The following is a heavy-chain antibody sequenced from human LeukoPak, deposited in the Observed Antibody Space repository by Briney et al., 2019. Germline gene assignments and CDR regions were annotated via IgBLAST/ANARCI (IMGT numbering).Heavy chain of an antibody. CDR1: CGSFSGYY. CDR2: INHSGST. J-gene: IGHJ5*02. V-gene: IGHV4-34*01. Sequence: SETLSLTCAVYCGSFSGYYWSWIRQPPGKGLEWIGEINHSGSTIYNPSLKSRVTISVDTSKNQFSLKLNSVAAADTAVYYCARHYGPWGQGTLVAVSS. CDR3: ARHYGP. D-gene: IGHD3-16*01.